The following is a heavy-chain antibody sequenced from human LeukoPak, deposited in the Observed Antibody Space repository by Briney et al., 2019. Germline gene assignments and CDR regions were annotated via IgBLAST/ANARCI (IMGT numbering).Heavy chain of an antibody. J-gene: IGHJ4*02. Sequence: SETLSLTCTVSGGSISSSSYYWGWIRQPPGKGLEWIGSIYYSGSTYYNPSLKSRVTISVDTSKNQFSLKLSSVTAADTAVYYCARAQGDWAAAGNWIDYWGQGTLVTVSS. CDR1: GGSISSSSYY. D-gene: IGHD6-13*01. V-gene: IGHV4-39*07. CDR3: ARAQGDWAAAGNWIDY. CDR2: IYYSGST.